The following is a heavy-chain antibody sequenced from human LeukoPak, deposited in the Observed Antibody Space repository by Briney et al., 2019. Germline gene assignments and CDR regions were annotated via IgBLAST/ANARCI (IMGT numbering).Heavy chain of an antibody. CDR3: ARLLAHFDY. CDR1: VGSISSTTYY. Sequence: PSETLSLTCTVSVGSISSTTYYWGWIRQPPGKGVEWIGTIYDSGSTYYSPSLKSRVTISVDTSKNPFSLKLSSVTAADTAVYYCARLLAHFDYWGQGTLVTVSS. V-gene: IGHV4-39*01. J-gene: IGHJ4*02. CDR2: IYDSGST.